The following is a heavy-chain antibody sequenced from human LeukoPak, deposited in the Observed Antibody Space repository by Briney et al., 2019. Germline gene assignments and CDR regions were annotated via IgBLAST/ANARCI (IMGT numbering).Heavy chain of an antibody. CDR2: ISYDGINK. V-gene: IGHV3-30*18. Sequence: PGGSLRLSCAASGFTFSSYGMHWVRRPPGKGLEWVAVISYDGINKYHADSVKGRFTISRDNSKNTLYLRMNSLRAEDTALYYCANLYGDSGLDYWGQGTLVTVSS. J-gene: IGHJ4*02. CDR3: ANLYGDSGLDY. D-gene: IGHD4-17*01. CDR1: GFTFSSYG.